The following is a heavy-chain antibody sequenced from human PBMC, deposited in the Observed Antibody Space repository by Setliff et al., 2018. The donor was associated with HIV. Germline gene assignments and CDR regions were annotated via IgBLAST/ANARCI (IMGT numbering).Heavy chain of an antibody. D-gene: IGHD3-16*01. Sequence: PSETLSLTCTVSGYSISSDYFWGWIRQSPGKGLEWIGSFYQSGNIYYNPSLKSRVTISVDTSKNQFSLRLTSVTAADTAVYYCARGGRSWFQNFHGASDVWGQGTMVTVSS. J-gene: IGHJ3*01. CDR2: FYQSGNI. CDR3: ARGGRSWFQNFHGASDV. CDR1: GYSISSDYF. V-gene: IGHV4-38-2*02.